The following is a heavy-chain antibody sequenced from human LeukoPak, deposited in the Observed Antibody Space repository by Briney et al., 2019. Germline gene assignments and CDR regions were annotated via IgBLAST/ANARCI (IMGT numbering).Heavy chain of an antibody. J-gene: IGHJ4*02. D-gene: IGHD3-10*01. CDR1: GFTFTDYW. Sequence: GGSLRLSCAVSGFTFTDYWMHWVRQAPGKGLVWVSRVKTDGSDINYGDSVKGRFTISRDNAKNTLYLQMNSLRAEDTAVYFCARQAGSGFDYWGQGSLVTVSS. CDR3: ARQAGSGFDY. CDR2: VKTDGSDI. V-gene: IGHV3-74*01.